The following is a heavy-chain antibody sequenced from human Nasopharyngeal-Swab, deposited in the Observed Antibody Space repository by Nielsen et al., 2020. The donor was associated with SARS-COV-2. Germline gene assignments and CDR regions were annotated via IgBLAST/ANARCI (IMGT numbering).Heavy chain of an antibody. Sequence: VCQAPGKGLEGVAFIAHDASNDYYGDSVKGGFSISRDSSKNTLYLQMDSLRGEDTAVYYCAKDATEHYGAVYWGRGTLVTVSS. J-gene: IGHJ4*02. V-gene: IGHV3-30*18. D-gene: IGHD4-17*01. CDR2: IAHDASND. CDR3: AKDATEHYGAVY.